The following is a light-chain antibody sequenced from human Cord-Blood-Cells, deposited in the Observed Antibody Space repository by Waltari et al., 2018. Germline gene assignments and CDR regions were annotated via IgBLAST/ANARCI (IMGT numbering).Light chain of an antibody. V-gene: IGLV2-14*01. CDR1: SSDVGGYNY. CDR3: SSYTSSSTWV. CDR2: DVS. Sequence: QSALTQPASVSGSPGQSITISCTGTSSDVGGYNYVSWYQQNPGKAPKLMIYDVSKRPSGVSMRFSGSKSCHTASLTISGLQAEDEAGYYCSSYTSSSTWVFGGGTKLTVL. J-gene: IGLJ3*02.